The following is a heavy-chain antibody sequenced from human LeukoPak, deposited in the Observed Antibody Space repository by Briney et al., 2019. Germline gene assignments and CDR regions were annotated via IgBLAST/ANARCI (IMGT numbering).Heavy chain of an antibody. J-gene: IGHJ4*02. Sequence: PGGSLRLSCAASGFTFSSYGMHWVRQAPGKGLEWVAFIRYDGSNKYYADYVKGRFTISRDNSKNTLYLQMNSLRAEDTAVYYCAKESPIAAATDYWGQGTLVTVSS. V-gene: IGHV3-30*02. CDR2: IRYDGSNK. CDR3: AKESPIAAATDY. CDR1: GFTFSSYG. D-gene: IGHD6-13*01.